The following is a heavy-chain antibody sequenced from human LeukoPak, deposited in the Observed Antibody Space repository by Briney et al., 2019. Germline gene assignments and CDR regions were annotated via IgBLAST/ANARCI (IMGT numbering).Heavy chain of an antibody. V-gene: IGHV1-8*03. Sequence: ASVKVSCKASGYTFTNYDINWVRQATGQGLEWMGWMNPNSGNTGYAQKFQGRVTITRNTSISTAYMELSSLRSEDTAVYYCARDKTGTLWFDPWGQGTLVTVPS. CDR1: GYTFTNYD. CDR3: ARDKTGTLWFDP. D-gene: IGHD1-1*01. J-gene: IGHJ5*02. CDR2: MNPNSGNT.